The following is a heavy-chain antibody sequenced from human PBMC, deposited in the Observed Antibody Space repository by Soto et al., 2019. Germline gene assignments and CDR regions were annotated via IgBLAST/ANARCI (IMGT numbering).Heavy chain of an antibody. V-gene: IGHV1-69*01. J-gene: IGHJ6*02. CDR2: FNPIFETA. Sequence: QMQLVQSGAEVKKPGSSLKVSCKASEGTFSSYAISWVRQAPGQGLEWMGGFNPIFETANYAQKFQGRVTITADESTNTAYMELSSLRSEDTAVYYCTRGITLIRGVIPPGYYYGMDVWGQGTTVAVSS. CDR1: EGTFSSYA. CDR3: TRGITLIRGVIPPGYYYGMDV. D-gene: IGHD3-10*01.